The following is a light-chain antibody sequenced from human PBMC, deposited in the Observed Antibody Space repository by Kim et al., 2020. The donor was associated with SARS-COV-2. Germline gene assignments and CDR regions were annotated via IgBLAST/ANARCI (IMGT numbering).Light chain of an antibody. CDR3: QQYNNWPYT. CDR2: DAS. CDR1: QSVNNR. Sequence: ERVMTQSPATLSVSPGERATLSCRASQSVNNRLAWYQQKPGQAPRLFIYDASTRATDIPARFSGSGSGTDFTLTISSLQLEDFAVYYCQQYNNWPYTFGQGTKLEIK. J-gene: IGKJ2*01. V-gene: IGKV3-15*01.